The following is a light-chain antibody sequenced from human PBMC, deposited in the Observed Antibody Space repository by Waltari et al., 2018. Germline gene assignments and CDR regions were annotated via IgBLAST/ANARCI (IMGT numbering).Light chain of an antibody. CDR3: SSYAGSNNLGV. CDR1: SSDVGGYNY. J-gene: IGLJ3*02. V-gene: IGLV2-8*01. Sequence: QSALTQPPSASGSPGQSVTISCTGTSSDVGGYNYVSWYQQHPGNAPKLMIYGVSKRPSGVPDRFSGSKSGNTASLTVSGLQAEDEADYYCSSYAGSNNLGVFGGGTKLTVL. CDR2: GVS.